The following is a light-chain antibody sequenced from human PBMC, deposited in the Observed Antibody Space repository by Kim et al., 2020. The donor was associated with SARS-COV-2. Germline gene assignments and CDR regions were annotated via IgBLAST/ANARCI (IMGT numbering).Light chain of an antibody. V-gene: IGKV1-6*01. J-gene: IGKJ1*01. CDR1: QGIKND. CDR3: LQDFNYPLT. CDR2: AAS. Sequence: ASVVDRVTSSCRASQGIKNDLGWYQQKPGKAPKLLIYAASTLQSGVPSRFSGSGSGTDFTLTITSLQPEDFATYYCLQDFNYPLTFGQGTKVDIK.